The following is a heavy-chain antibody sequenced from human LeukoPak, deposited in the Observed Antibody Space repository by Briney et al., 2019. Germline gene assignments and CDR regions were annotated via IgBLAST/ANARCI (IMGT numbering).Heavy chain of an antibody. J-gene: IGHJ6*02. CDR2: IYYSGST. V-gene: IGHV4-30-4*01. CDR1: GGSISSGDYY. CDR3: ARPDYDFWSGYGGMDV. D-gene: IGHD3-3*01. Sequence: ASETLSLTCTVSGGSISSGDYYWSWIRQPPGKGLEWIGYIYYSGSTYYNPSLKNRVTISVDTSKNQFSLKLSSVTAADTAVYYCARPDYDFWSGYGGMDVWGQGTTVTVSS.